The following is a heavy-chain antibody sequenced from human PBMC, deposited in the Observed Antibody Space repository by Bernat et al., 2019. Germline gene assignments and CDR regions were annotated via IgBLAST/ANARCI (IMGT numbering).Heavy chain of an antibody. D-gene: IGHD5-24*01. J-gene: IGHJ4*02. CDR2: AGAIA. Sequence: EVHVVESGGDLVQPGGSLTLSCSASGFSFSSHAMHWVRQAPGKGLEYVSTAGAIAHYADSVKDRFIVSRDESKNTVYLQMSSLRVEDTAVYYCVRSDRWLDYWGQGTLVTVSP. CDR1: GFSFSSHA. V-gene: IGHV3-64D*06. CDR3: VRSDRWLDY.